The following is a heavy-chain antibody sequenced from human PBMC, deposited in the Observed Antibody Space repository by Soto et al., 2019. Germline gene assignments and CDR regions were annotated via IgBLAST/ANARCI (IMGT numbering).Heavy chain of an antibody. D-gene: IGHD2-2*01. CDR2: ISSSSSYT. CDR1: VFTFSDYY. CDR3: AGGEAIYCSSTSCQTFEP. J-gene: IGHJ5*02. Sequence: XGSLRLSCASSVFTFSDYYMSCIRHSPGKGLEWVSYISSSSSYTNYADSVKGRFTISRDNAKNSLYLQMNSLRAEDTAVYYCAGGEAIYCSSTSCQTFEPWGQGTLVNVSS. V-gene: IGHV3-11*06.